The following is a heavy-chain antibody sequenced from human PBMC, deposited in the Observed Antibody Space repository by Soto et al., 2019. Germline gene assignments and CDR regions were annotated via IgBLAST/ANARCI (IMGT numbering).Heavy chain of an antibody. CDR2: ISGGAVGT. J-gene: IGHJ3*02. Sequence: GGSLRLSCAASGFTFSSYSMTWVRQAPGKGLEWVSSISGGAVGTYYADSVRGRFTISRDNAKNSLYLQMNSLRAEDTAVYYCACSGWYVSAFDIWGQGTMVTVSS. CDR3: ACSGWYVSAFDI. D-gene: IGHD6-19*01. CDR1: GFTFSSYS. V-gene: IGHV3-23*01.